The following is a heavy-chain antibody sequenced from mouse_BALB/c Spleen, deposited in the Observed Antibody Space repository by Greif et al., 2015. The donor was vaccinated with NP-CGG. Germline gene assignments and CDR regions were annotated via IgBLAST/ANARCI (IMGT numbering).Heavy chain of an antibody. CDR1: GYTSSSYW. CDR3: ARGGGNYDAMDY. CDR2: ILPGSGST. Sequence: QVQLQQSGAELMKPGASVKISCKATGYTSSSYWIEWVKQRPGHGLEWIGEILPGSGSTNYNEKFKGKATFTADTSSNTAYMQLSSLTSEDSAVYYCARGGGNYDAMDYWGQGTSVTVSS. J-gene: IGHJ4*01. V-gene: IGHV1-9*01. D-gene: IGHD1-1*02.